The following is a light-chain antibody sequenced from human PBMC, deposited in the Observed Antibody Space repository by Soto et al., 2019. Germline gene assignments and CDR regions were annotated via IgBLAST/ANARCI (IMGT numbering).Light chain of an antibody. V-gene: IGLV1-44*01. J-gene: IGLJ3*02. CDR2: SNN. Sequence: QYVLTQPPSASGTPGQRVTISCSGSSSNIGSNAVSWYQQLPGTAPKVLIYSNNQRPSGVPDRFSGSKSGTSASLAISGLQSEDDADYYCATWDDSLNGWVFGGGTKLTVL. CDR1: SSNIGSNA. CDR3: ATWDDSLNGWV.